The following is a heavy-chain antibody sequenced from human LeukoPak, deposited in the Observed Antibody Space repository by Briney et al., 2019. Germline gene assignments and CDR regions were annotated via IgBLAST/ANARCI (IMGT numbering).Heavy chain of an antibody. CDR3: ARASGRYSDAFDI. Sequence: VSVKVSCKASGYTFTGYYMHWVRQAPGQGLEWMGWINPNSGGTNYAQKFQGRVTMTRDTSISTAYMELSRLRSDDTAVYYCARASGRYSDAFDIWGQGTMVTVSS. CDR2: INPNSGGT. CDR1: GYTFTGYY. V-gene: IGHV1-2*02. D-gene: IGHD1-26*01. J-gene: IGHJ3*02.